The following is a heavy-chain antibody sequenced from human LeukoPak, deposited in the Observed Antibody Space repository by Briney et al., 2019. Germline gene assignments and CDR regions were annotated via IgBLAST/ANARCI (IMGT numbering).Heavy chain of an antibody. V-gene: IGHV4-30-4*08. CDR2: IFYSGST. J-gene: IGHJ4*02. Sequence: PSQTLSLTCTVSGGSISRSDYYWSWIRQPPGKGLEWIGYIFYSGSTSYNPSLKSRVTMSVDSSKNQFSLKLSSVTAADTAVYYCARGPTMTTDYWGQGTLVTVSS. D-gene: IGHD4-17*01. CDR3: ARGPTMTTDY. CDR1: GGSISRSDYY.